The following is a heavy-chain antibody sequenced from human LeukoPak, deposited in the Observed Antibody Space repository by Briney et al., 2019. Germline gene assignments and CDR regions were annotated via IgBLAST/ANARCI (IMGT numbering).Heavy chain of an antibody. CDR2: IWYDGSNK. CDR1: GFTFSSYG. D-gene: IGHD2-2*01. CDR3: ARDKSGYCSSTSCYDDGNWFDP. J-gene: IGHJ5*02. V-gene: IGHV3-33*01. Sequence: PGGSLRLSCAASGFTFSSYGMHWVRQAPGKGLEWVAVIWYDGSNKYYADSVKGRFTISRDNSKNTLYLQMNSLRAEDTAVYYCARDKSGYCSSTSCYDDGNWFDPWGQGTLVTVSS.